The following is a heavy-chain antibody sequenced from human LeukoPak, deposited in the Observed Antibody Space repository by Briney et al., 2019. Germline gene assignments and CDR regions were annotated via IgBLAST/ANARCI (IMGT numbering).Heavy chain of an antibody. V-gene: IGHV4-34*01. CDR3: ARSEPTYYYDSSGYTAFDI. CDR2: INHSGST. Sequence: PSETLSLTCAVYGGSFSGYYWSWIRQPPGKGLEWIGEINHSGSTNYNPSLKSRVTISVDTSKNQFSLKLSSVTAADTAVYYCARSEPTYYYDSSGYTAFDIWGQGTMVTVSS. J-gene: IGHJ3*02. CDR1: GGSFSGYY. D-gene: IGHD3-22*01.